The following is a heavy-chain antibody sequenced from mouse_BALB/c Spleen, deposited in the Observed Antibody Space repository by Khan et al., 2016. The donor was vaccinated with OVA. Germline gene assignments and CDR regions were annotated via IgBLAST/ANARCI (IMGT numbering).Heavy chain of an antibody. Sequence: VELVESGPGLVAPSQILSITCTISGFSLTNYGVHWVRQPPGKGLEWLVVIWSAGTTTYDSALKSRLTISKDNSKSQVFLKMDSLQTDDTAMYYCARQPYYHYYVMDYWGQGTSVTVSS. CDR1: GFSLTNYG. D-gene: IGHD2-10*01. J-gene: IGHJ4*01. V-gene: IGHV2-6-1*01. CDR2: IWSAGTT. CDR3: ARQPYYHYYVMDY.